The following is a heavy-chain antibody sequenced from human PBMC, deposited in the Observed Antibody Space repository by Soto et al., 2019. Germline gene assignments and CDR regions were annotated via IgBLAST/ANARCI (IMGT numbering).Heavy chain of an antibody. CDR3: VGPSGSYSQGY. Sequence: EVQLVESGGGLIQPGGSLRLSCAASGFTVSSNYMSWVRQAPGKGLEWVSVIYSGGSTYYADSVKGRFTISRDNSKNTLYLQINSLRAEDTAVYYCVGPSGSYSQGYWGQGTLITVSS. J-gene: IGHJ4*02. V-gene: IGHV3-53*01. CDR1: GFTVSSNY. D-gene: IGHD1-26*01. CDR2: IYSGGST.